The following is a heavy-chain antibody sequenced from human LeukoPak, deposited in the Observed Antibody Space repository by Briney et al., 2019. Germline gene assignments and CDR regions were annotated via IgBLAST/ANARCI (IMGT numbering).Heavy chain of an antibody. CDR2: MNPNSGNT. Sequence: ASVKVSCKASGYTFTSYDINWVRQATGQGLEWMGWMNPNSGNTGYAQKFQGRVTMTRDTSISTAYMELSSLRSEDTAVCYCAREAYPAWVSSWYYYYYYMDVWGKGTTVTVSS. D-gene: IGHD6-13*01. J-gene: IGHJ6*03. CDR3: AREAYPAWVSSWYYYYYYMDV. V-gene: IGHV1-8*01. CDR1: GYTFTSYD.